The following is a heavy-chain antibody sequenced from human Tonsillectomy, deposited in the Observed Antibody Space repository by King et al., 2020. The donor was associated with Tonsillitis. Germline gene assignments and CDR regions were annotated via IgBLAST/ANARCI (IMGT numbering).Heavy chain of an antibody. D-gene: IGHD1-1*01. CDR2: ISGYNGNT. Sequence: QLVQSGAEVEKPGASVKVSCKASGYNFISYGITWVRQAPGQGLEWMGWISGYNGNTNYAQKFQGRVTMTRDTSTSTVYMGLRSLRSYDTAVYYCARGRSGTRAAFDIWGQGTMVTVSS. V-gene: IGHV1-18*01. J-gene: IGHJ3*02. CDR1: GYNFISYG. CDR3: ARGRSGTRAAFDI.